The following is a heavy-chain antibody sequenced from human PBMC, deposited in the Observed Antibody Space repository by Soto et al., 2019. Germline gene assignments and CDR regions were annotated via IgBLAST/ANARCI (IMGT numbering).Heavy chain of an antibody. CDR1: GYTLTELS. CDR3: ASSRITMVRGVSNLNWFGP. D-gene: IGHD3-10*01. J-gene: IGHJ5*02. V-gene: IGHV1-69*13. Sequence: SVKVSCKVSGYTLTELSMHWVRQAPGQGLEWMGGIIPIFGTANYAQKFQGRVTITADESTSTAYMELSSLRSEDTAVYYCASSRITMVRGVSNLNWFGPWGQGTLVTVSS. CDR2: IIPIFGTA.